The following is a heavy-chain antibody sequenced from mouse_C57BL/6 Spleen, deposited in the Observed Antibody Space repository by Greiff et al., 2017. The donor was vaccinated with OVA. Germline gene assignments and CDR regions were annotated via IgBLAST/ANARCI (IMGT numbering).Heavy chain of an antibody. D-gene: IGHD4-1*01. Sequence: VQLQESGAELVKPGASVKLSCKASGYAFSGSWMEWVKQRPGQGLEWIGEIFPGSGGTNYNGKFKGKATLTADKSSNTAYMQLSSLTSEDSAVYDCAEGGICDWAIEGWGKGTTVTVSS. CDR2: IFPGSGGT. CDR3: AEGGICDWAIEG. J-gene: IGHJ4*01. CDR1: GYAFSGSW. V-gene: IGHV1-82*01.